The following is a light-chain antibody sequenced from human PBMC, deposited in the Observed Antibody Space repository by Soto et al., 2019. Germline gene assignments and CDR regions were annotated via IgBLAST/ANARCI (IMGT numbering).Light chain of an antibody. Sequence: DIQMTQSPSTLSASVGDRVTITCRASQIINTWLAWYQQKPGKAPKLLIYRASNLVSGVPSRFSGSGSGKEFTLTISSLQPDDFSIYYCQQYETYSGTFGPGTKVDL. CDR1: QIINTW. V-gene: IGKV1-5*03. CDR3: QQYETYSGT. J-gene: IGKJ3*01. CDR2: RAS.